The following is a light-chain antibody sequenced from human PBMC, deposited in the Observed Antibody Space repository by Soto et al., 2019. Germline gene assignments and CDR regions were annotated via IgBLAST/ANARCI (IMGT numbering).Light chain of an antibody. Sequence: DIQMTQSPSTLSASVGDRVTITCRASQSISSWLAWYQQKPGKASKILIYKASSLESGVPSRFSGSGSGTEFTLTISSLQPDDFATYYCQQYHTWWTFGQGTKVEI. J-gene: IGKJ1*01. CDR3: QQYHTWWT. CDR1: QSISSW. V-gene: IGKV1-5*03. CDR2: KAS.